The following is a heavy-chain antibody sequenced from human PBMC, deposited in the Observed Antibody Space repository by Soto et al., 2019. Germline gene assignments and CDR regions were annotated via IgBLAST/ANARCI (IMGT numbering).Heavy chain of an antibody. CDR1: GFTFSSYG. V-gene: IGHV3-30*18. Sequence: GGSLRLSCVASGFTFSSYGMHWVRQAPGKGLEWVAVISYDGSNKYYADSVKGRFTISRDNSKNTLYLQMNSLRAEDTAVYYCAKSVCSGGSCYSDYWGQGTLVTVSS. CDR3: AKSVCSGGSCYSDY. CDR2: ISYDGSNK. D-gene: IGHD2-15*01. J-gene: IGHJ4*02.